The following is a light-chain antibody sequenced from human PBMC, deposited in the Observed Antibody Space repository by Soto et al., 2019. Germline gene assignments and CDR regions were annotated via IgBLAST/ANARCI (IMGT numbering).Light chain of an antibody. Sequence: DIQLSQSLGTLSSYRGDRGTLTCRAIPSIHRSMAWYQQKPGKAPKPPIYHAYSLQSGVPARFSGSGSGTEFTLTISSMQADDFATYYCQHYNTYWTFGQGTKVAIK. V-gene: IGKV1-5*01. J-gene: IGKJ1*01. CDR2: HAY. CDR1: PSIHRS. CDR3: QHYNTYWT.